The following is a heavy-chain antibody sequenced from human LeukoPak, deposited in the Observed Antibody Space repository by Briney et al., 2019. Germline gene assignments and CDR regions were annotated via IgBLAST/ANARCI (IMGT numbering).Heavy chain of an antibody. V-gene: IGHV4-39*07. CDR2: IYYSGST. J-gene: IGHJ5*02. Sequence: SETLSLTCTVSGGSISGSSYYWGWIRQPPGKGLEWIGSIYYSGSTYHNPSLKSRVTISVDTSKNQFSLKLSSVTAADTAVYYCARDQGNPYGDYNWFDPWGQGTLVTVSS. D-gene: IGHD4-17*01. CDR3: ARDQGNPYGDYNWFDP. CDR1: GGSISGSSYY.